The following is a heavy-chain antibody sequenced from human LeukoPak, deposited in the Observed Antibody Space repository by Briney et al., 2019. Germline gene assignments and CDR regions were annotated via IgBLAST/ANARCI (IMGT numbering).Heavy chain of an antibody. J-gene: IGHJ4*02. CDR3: AREVNSYGSWVFDY. D-gene: IGHD5-18*01. CDR2: INHSGST. CDR1: GGSFSGYY. V-gene: IGHV4-34*01. Sequence: SETLSLTCAVYGGSFSGYYWSWIRQPPGKGLEWIGEINHSGSTNYNPSLKSRVTISVDTSKNQFSLKLSSVTAADTAVYYCAREVNSYGSWVFDYWGQGTLVTVSS.